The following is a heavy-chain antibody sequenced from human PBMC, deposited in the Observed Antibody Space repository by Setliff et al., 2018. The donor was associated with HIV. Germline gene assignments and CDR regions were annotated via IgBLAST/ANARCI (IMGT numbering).Heavy chain of an antibody. CDR1: GGSLNSGSYF. D-gene: IGHD3-22*01. Sequence: ASETLSLTCSVSGGSLNSGSYFWSWIRQPAGKGLEWIGHIYYSGSTFYNPSLKSRVTISVDTSKNQFSLKVTSVTAADTAVYYCARVPGRDYYDTSGDFDYWGLGTLVTVSS. J-gene: IGHJ4*02. V-gene: IGHV4-61*10. CDR2: IYYSGST. CDR3: ARVPGRDYYDTSGDFDY.